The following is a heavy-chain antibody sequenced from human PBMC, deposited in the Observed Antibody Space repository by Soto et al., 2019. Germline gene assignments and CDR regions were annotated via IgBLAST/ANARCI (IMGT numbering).Heavy chain of an antibody. CDR3: TYFGVVPPGY. V-gene: IGHV3-73*02. D-gene: IGHD3-3*01. CDR1: GFTFSGSA. J-gene: IGHJ4*02. CDR2: IRSKANSYAT. Sequence: EVQLVESGGGLVQPGGSLKLSCAASGFTFSGSAMHWVSQASGKGLEWVGRIRSKANSYATAYAALVKGRFTISRDDSKNTAYLQMNSRKTEDTAVYYCTYFGVVPPGYWGQGTLVTVS.